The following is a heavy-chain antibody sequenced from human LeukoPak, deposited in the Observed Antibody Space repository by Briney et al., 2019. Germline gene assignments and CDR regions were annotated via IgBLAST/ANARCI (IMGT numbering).Heavy chain of an antibody. V-gene: IGHV3-15*01. CDR3: TTYDPLWFGEF. Sequence: GGSLRLSCAASGFTFSNAWMSWVRQAPGKGLEWVGRIKSKTDGGTTDYAAPVKGRFTVSRDDSKNTLYLQMNSLKTEDTAVYYCTTYDPLWFGEFWGQGTLVTVSS. J-gene: IGHJ4*02. D-gene: IGHD3-10*01. CDR1: GFTFSNAW. CDR2: IKSKTDGGTT.